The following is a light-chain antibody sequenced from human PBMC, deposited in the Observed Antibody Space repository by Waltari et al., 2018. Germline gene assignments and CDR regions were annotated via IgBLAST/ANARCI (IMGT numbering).Light chain of an antibody. Sequence: EIVMTQSPATLSLSPVARATLSCRASQSVSSILAWYQQKPGQAPRLLIYDASSRATGIPDMSSGSGSGTDYNLTISSLDPEDVAVYYCLKRSNWWTFGQGTKVEIK. CDR3: LKRSNWWT. V-gene: IGKV3-15*01. CDR1: QSVSSI. J-gene: IGKJ1*01. CDR2: DAS.